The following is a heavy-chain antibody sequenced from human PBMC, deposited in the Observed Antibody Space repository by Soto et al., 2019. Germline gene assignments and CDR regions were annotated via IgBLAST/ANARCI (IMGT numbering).Heavy chain of an antibody. J-gene: IGHJ4*02. CDR1: GFTFSDYY. D-gene: IGHD6-19*01. Sequence: PGGSLTLSCAASGFTFSDYYMNWIRQAPGKGLEWVSYISSSGSTIYYADSVKGRFTISRDNAKNSLYLQMNSLRAEDTAVYYCARDTGDSSGWYGFFDYWGQGTLVTVSS. CDR3: ARDTGDSSGWYGFFDY. V-gene: IGHV3-11*01. CDR2: ISSSGSTI.